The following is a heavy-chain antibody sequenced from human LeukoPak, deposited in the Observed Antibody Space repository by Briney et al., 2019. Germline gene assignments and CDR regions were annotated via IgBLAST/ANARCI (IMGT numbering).Heavy chain of an antibody. CDR3: ARGLYSSSSVGI. Sequence: GASVKVSCKASGYTFTSYDINWVRQATGQGLEWMGWMNHNSGNTGYAQKFQGRVTMTRNTTISTAYMELSSLRSEDTAVYYCARGLYSSSSVGIWGQGTLVTVSS. V-gene: IGHV1-8*01. J-gene: IGHJ4*02. D-gene: IGHD6-6*01. CDR1: GYTFTSYD. CDR2: MNHNSGNT.